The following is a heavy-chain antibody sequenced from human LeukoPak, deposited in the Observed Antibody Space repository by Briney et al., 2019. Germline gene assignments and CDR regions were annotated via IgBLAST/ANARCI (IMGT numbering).Heavy chain of an antibody. D-gene: IGHD5-18*01. CDR1: GGTFSSYA. Sequence: SVKVSCKASGGTFSSYAISWVRQAPGQGLEWMGRIIPILGIANYAQKFQGRVTITADKSTSTAYMGLSSLRSEDTAVYYCARDPTWIQLWPSYYYYGMDVWGQGTTVTVSS. CDR2: IIPILGIA. J-gene: IGHJ6*02. CDR3: ARDPTWIQLWPSYYYYGMDV. V-gene: IGHV1-69*04.